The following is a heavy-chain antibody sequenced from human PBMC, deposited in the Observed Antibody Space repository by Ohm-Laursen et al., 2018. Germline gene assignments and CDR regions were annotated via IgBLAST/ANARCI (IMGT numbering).Heavy chain of an antibody. J-gene: IGHJ4*02. CDR3: VKGRLAGAFDY. CDR1: GFTFSSYA. CDR2: ISGSGGST. V-gene: IGHV3-23*01. D-gene: IGHD2-15*01. Sequence: SLRLSCAASGFTFSSYAMSWVRQAPGKGLEWVSAISGSGGSTYYADSVKGRFTISRDNSKNTLYLQMNSLRAEGTAIYYCVKGRLAGAFDYWGQGTLVTVSS.